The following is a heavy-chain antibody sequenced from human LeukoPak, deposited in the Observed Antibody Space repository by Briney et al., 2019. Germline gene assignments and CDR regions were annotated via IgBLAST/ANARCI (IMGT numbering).Heavy chain of an antibody. CDR1: GFTFSSYG. J-gene: IGHJ4*02. D-gene: IGHD1-26*01. CDR2: IRYDGSNK. Sequence: GGSLRLSCAASGFTFSSYGIHWVRQAPGKGLEWVAFIRYDGSNKNYADSVKGRFTISRDNSKNTLYLQMNSLRAEDTAVYYCARLALKGADYWGQGTLVTVSS. CDR3: ARLALKGADY. V-gene: IGHV3-30*02.